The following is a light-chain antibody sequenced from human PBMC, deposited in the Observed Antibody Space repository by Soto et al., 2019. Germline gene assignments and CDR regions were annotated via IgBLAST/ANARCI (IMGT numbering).Light chain of an antibody. V-gene: IGKV1-5*01. CDR2: DAS. J-gene: IGKJ1*01. CDR3: QQYNNFWT. CDR1: QSISSW. Sequence: DIQMTQSPSALSASVGDRVTITCRASQSISSWLAWYQQKPGKAPRLLIYDASYLERGVPSRFSGSGSGTEFTLSISDLLPDDLATYYCQQYNNFWTFGPGTKVDIK.